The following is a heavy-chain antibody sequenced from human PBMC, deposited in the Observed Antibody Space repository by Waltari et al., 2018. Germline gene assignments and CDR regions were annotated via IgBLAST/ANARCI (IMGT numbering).Heavy chain of an antibody. CDR3: AKATGLQLVMDY. V-gene: IGHV3-33*06. Sequence: QVQLVESGGGVVQPGRSLRLSCAASGFTFSSYGMHWVRQAPGKGLEWVAVIWYDGSNKYYADSVKGRFTSSRDNSKNTLYLQMNSLRAEDTAVYYCAKATGLQLVMDYWGQGTLVTVSS. D-gene: IGHD6-13*01. CDR1: GFTFSSYG. J-gene: IGHJ4*02. CDR2: IWYDGSNK.